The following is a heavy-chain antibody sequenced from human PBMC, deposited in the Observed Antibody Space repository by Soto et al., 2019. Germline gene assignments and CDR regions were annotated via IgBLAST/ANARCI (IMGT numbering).Heavy chain of an antibody. Sequence: PGGSLRLSCSDSGFTFGNFWIHWVRQAPGKSPAWVSGLSGGGVNTFYADSVRGRFTVSVDNSKNTVYLQMNSLRVEDTAVYYCARWDGYGDEWGQGTLVTVSS. D-gene: IGHD5-12*01. CDR2: LSGGGVNT. V-gene: IGHV3-23*01. J-gene: IGHJ4*02. CDR3: ARWDGYGDE. CDR1: GFTFGNFW.